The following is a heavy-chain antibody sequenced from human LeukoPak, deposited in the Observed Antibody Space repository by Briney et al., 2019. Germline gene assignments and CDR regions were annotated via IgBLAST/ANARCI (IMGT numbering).Heavy chain of an antibody. Sequence: ASGPTLVNPTQTLTLTCTFSGFSLSTSGVGVGWIRQPPGKALEWLALIYWNDDKRHSPSLKSRLTITKDTSKNQVVLTMTNMDPVDTATYYCAHSWGPYYDFWSGFNWGQGTLVTVSS. CDR2: IYWNDDK. D-gene: IGHD3-3*01. CDR3: AHSWGPYYDFWSGFN. V-gene: IGHV2-5*01. J-gene: IGHJ4*02. CDR1: GFSLSTSGVG.